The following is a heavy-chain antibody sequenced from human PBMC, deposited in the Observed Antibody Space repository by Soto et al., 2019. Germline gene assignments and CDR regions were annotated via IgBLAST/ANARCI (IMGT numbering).Heavy chain of an antibody. D-gene: IGHD6-6*01. V-gene: IGHV1-69*13. CDR3: ARGTAARPLDEYYYYYGMDV. J-gene: IGHJ6*02. CDR2: IIPIFGTA. Sequence: GASVKVSCKASGGTFSSYAISWVRQAPGQGLEWMGGIIPIFGTANYAQKFQGRVTITADESTSTAYMELSSLRSEDTAVYYCARGTAARPLDEYYYYYGMDVWGQGTTVTVSS. CDR1: GGTFSSYA.